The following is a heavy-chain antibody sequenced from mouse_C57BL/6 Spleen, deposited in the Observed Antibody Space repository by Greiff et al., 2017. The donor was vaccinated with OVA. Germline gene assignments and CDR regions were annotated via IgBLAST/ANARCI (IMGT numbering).Heavy chain of an antibody. Sequence: VKLQQPGAELVKPGASVKLSCKASGYTFTRYWMHWVKQRPGQGLEWIGMIHPNSGSTNYNEKFKSKATLTVDKSSSPAYMQLSSLTSEDSAVYYCARWMGYDAYFDYWGQGTTLTVSS. CDR1: GYTFTRYW. J-gene: IGHJ2*01. D-gene: IGHD2-3*01. CDR2: IHPNSGST. V-gene: IGHV1-64*01. CDR3: ARWMGYDAYFDY.